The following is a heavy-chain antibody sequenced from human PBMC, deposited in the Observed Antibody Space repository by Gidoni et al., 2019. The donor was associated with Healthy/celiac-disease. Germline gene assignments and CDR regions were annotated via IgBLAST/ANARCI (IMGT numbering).Heavy chain of an antibody. J-gene: IGHJ4*02. CDR1: GGSFSGYY. Sequence: QVQLQQWGAGLLKPSETLSLTCAVYGGSFSGYYWSWIRQPPGQGLEWIGEINHSGSTNYNPSLKSRVTISVDTSKNQFSLKLSSVTAADTAVYYCARGGYYGSGSSDFDYWGQGTLVTVSS. CDR3: ARGGYYGSGSSDFDY. CDR2: INHSGST. V-gene: IGHV4-34*01. D-gene: IGHD3-10*01.